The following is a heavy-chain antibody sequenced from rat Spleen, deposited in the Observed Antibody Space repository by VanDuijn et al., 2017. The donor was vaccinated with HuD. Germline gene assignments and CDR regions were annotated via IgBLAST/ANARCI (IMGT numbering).Heavy chain of an antibody. V-gene: IGHV6-6*01. J-gene: IGHJ3*01. CDR1: GFTFSTAW. Sequence: EVQVLESGGGLVQPGNSLKLSCATSGFTFSTAWMYWYRQFPEKRLEWVARIKAKSNNYATDYTESVKGRFTISRDDSKSSIYLQMDSLRSEDTATYYCARHGDSNPFAYWGQGTLVTVSS. CDR2: IKAKSNNYAT. D-gene: IGHD1-9*01. CDR3: ARHGDSNPFAY.